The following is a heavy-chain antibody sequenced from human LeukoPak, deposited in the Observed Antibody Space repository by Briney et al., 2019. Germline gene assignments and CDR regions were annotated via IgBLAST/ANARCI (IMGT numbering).Heavy chain of an antibody. CDR1: GFTFSSYW. Sequence: GGSLRLSCAASGFTFSSYWMSWARQAPGKGLEWVANIKQDGSEKYYVDSVKGRFTISRDNAKNSLYLQMNSLRAEDTAVYYCARGHYYDFSWGAFDIWGQGTMVTVSS. J-gene: IGHJ3*02. D-gene: IGHD3-3*01. CDR3: ARGHYYDFSWGAFDI. V-gene: IGHV3-7*01. CDR2: IKQDGSEK.